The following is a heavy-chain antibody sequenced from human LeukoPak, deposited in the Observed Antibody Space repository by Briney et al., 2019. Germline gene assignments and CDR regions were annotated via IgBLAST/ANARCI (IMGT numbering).Heavy chain of an antibody. Sequence: GASVKVSCKASGGTFSNYAISWVRQAPGQGLEWMGGIIPIFRTASYAQKLQGRLTITADESTSTVYMEMSSLRSEDTAMYYCAKEGDTALVTGYFDLWGRGTLVTVSA. CDR2: IIPIFRTA. CDR1: GGTFSNYA. CDR3: AKEGDTALVTGYFDL. V-gene: IGHV1-69*13. J-gene: IGHJ2*01. D-gene: IGHD5-18*01.